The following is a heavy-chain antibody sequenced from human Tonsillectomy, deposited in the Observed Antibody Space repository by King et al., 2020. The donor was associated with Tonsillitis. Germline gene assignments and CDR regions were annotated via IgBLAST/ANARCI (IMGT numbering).Heavy chain of an antibody. CDR1: GGSISSGDDY. CDR3: ARAPQTVAVAGTRYYYYYGMDV. D-gene: IGHD6-19*01. CDR2: IYYSGST. V-gene: IGHV4-30-4*01. Sequence: LQLQESGPGLVKPSQTLSLTCTVSGGSISSGDDYWSWIRQTPGKGLEWIGYIYYSGSTYYNLSLKSRVTISVDTSKTQFSLKLSSVTAADTAVYYCARAPQTVAVAGTRYYYYYGMDVWGQGTTVTVSS. J-gene: IGHJ6*02.